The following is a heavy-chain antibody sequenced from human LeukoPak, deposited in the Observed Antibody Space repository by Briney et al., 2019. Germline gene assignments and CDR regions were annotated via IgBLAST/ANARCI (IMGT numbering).Heavy chain of an antibody. CDR3: AKGFSWSAFDI. CDR1: GGSFSGYY. D-gene: IGHD6-13*01. Sequence: PSETLSLTCAVYGGSFSGYYWSWIRQPPGKGLEWNGEINHSGSTNYNPSLKSRVTISVDTSKNQFSLKLSSVTAADTAVYYCAKGFSWSAFDIWGQGTMVTVSS. V-gene: IGHV4-34*01. CDR2: INHSGST. J-gene: IGHJ3*02.